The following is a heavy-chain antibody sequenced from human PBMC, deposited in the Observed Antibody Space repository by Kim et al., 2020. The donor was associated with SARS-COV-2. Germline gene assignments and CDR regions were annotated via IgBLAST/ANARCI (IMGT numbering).Heavy chain of an antibody. CDR2: IWYDGSKK. V-gene: IGHV3-33*01. CDR3: ARGNPPQGGKGVCYDY. J-gene: IGHJ4*01. Sequence: GRSLRLSCAASGFTFSSYGMHWVRQAPGKGLEWIAVIWYDGSKKVYVDSAKGRFTISRDDSKNTLHLQMSSLRAEDTAVYYCARGNPPQGGKGVCYDYWG. CDR1: GFTFSSYG. D-gene: IGHD2-8*01.